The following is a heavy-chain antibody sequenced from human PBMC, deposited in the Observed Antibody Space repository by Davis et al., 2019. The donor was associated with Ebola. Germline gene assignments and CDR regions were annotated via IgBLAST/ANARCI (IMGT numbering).Heavy chain of an antibody. V-gene: IGHV3-48*03. CDR3: ACGNYYGSGSYRD. D-gene: IGHD3-10*01. J-gene: IGHJ4*02. CDR1: GFTFSSYE. CDR2: ISSSGSTI. Sequence: PGGSLRLSCAASGFTFSSYEMNWVRQAPGKGLEWVSYISSSGSTIYYADSVKGRFTISRDNAKNSLYLQMNSLRAEDTAVYYCACGNYYGSGSYRDWGQGTLVTVSS.